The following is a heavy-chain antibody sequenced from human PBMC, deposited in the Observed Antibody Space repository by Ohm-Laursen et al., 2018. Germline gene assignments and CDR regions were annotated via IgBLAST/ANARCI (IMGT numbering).Heavy chain of an antibody. Sequence: SLRLSCSASGFTFSGYAMSWVRQAPGKGLEWVSVATGSGRYTYYRDSVKGRFTISRDNSKNTLYLQMSSLRVEDTAVYYCAKRDVSNYYCFDSWGQGTLVTVSS. J-gene: IGHJ4*02. CDR2: ATGSGRYT. V-gene: IGHV3-23*01. CDR1: GFTFSGYA. D-gene: IGHD4-11*01. CDR3: AKRDVSNYYCFDS.